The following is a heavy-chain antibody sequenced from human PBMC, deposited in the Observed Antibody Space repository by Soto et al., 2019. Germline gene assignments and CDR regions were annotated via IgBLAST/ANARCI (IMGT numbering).Heavy chain of an antibody. J-gene: IGHJ6*02. CDR3: ARGVDTVNYYYYGMDV. Sequence: SETLSLTCTVSGGSISSYYWSWIRQPPGKGLEWIGYIYYSGSTNYNPSLKSRVTISVDTSKNQFSLKLSSVTAADTAVYYCARGVDTVNYYYYGMDVWGQGTTVTVSS. V-gene: IGHV4-59*01. D-gene: IGHD5-18*01. CDR1: GGSISSYY. CDR2: IYYSGST.